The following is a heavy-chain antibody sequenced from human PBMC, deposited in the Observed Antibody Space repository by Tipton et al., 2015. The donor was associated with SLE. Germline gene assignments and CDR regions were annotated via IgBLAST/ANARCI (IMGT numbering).Heavy chain of an antibody. CDR3: ARVSSSGWYDLDY. Sequence: LRLSCTVSGGSISSYYWSWIRQPPGKGLEWIGYIYYSGSTNYNPSLKSRVTISVDTSKNQFSLKLSSVTAADTAVYYCARVSSSGWYDLDYWGQGTLVTVSS. D-gene: IGHD6-19*01. V-gene: IGHV4-59*01. J-gene: IGHJ4*02. CDR1: GGSISSYY. CDR2: IYYSGST.